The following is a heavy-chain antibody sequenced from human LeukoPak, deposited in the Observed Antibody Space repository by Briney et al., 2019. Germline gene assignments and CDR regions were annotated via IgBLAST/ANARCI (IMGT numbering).Heavy chain of an antibody. CDR3: AKSKSPYPMDYIFDF. D-gene: IGHD4-11*01. J-gene: IGHJ4*02. V-gene: IGHV3-30*18. CDR1: GFTFTNAW. Sequence: PGGSLRLSCAASGFTFTNAWMHWVRQAPGKGLEWVAVISNDGSITKYGDSVKGRFTISRDNSKNTLYVQMNSLRTDDAAVYYCAKSKSPYPMDYIFDFWGQGTLVTVSS. CDR2: ISNDGSIT.